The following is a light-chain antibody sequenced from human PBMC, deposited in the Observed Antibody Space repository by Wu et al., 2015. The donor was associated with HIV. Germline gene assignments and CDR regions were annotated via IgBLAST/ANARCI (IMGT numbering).Light chain of an antibody. CDR3: QQRTNWPLIS. J-gene: IGKJ5*01. Sequence: EIVLTQFPVTLSVSPGERATLSCRANQILGTFLAWYQQKPGQSPRLLIYDTSTRATGIPARFSASASGTDFTLTISSLEPEDSAIYYCQQRTNWPLISFGPGTRLEIK. CDR2: DTS. V-gene: IGKV3-11*01. CDR1: QILGTF.